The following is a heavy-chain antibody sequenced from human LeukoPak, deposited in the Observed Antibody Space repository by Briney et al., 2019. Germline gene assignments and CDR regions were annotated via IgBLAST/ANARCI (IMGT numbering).Heavy chain of an antibody. Sequence: SETLSLTCTVSGGSITNTNYYRAWIRQPPGEGLEWIGSVYHSGITYYTPSLKSRVSIAVDTSKNHFSLKVTSVTAADTAVYYCAREWQYQFDYWGQGSLVTISS. CDR3: AREWQYQFDY. D-gene: IGHD4-11*01. J-gene: IGHJ4*02. CDR1: GGSITNTNYY. V-gene: IGHV4-39*07. CDR2: VYHSGIT.